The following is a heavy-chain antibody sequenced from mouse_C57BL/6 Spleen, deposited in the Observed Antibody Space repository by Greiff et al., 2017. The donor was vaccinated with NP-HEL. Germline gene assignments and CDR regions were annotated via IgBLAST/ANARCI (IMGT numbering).Heavy chain of an antibody. J-gene: IGHJ1*03. CDR3: ARPLHYYGSSYGYFDV. D-gene: IGHD1-1*01. V-gene: IGHV1-55*01. CDR2: IYPGSGST. CDR1: GYTFTSYW. Sequence: VQLQQSGAELVKPGASVKMSCKASGYTFTSYWITWVKQRPGQGLEWIGDIYPGSGSTNYNEKFKSKATLTVDTSSSTAYMQLSSLTSEDSAVYYCARPLHYYGSSYGYFDVWGTGTTVTVSS.